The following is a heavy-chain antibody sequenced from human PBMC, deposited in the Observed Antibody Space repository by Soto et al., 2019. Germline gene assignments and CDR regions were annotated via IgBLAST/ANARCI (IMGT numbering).Heavy chain of an antibody. CDR1: GYSFTSYW. D-gene: IGHD1-26*01. V-gene: IGHV5-51*01. Sequence: GESLKISCKGSGYSFTSYWIGWVRQMPGKGLEWMGIIYPGDSDTRYSPSFQGQVTISADKSISTAYPQWSSLKASDTAMYYCARQKGTELRSYHYYYIDVWGKGTTVTVSS. CDR3: ARQKGTELRSYHYYYIDV. CDR2: IYPGDSDT. J-gene: IGHJ6*03.